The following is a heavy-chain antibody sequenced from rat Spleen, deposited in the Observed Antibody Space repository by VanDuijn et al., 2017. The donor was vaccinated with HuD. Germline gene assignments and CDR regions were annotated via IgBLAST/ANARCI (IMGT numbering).Heavy chain of an antibody. CDR1: GYSITSSYR. CDR3: TATYYGYISYSDY. V-gene: IGHV3-3*01. CDR2: IDSAGTT. J-gene: IGHJ2*01. Sequence: EVQLQESGPGLVKPSQSLSLTCSVPGYSITSSYRWNWIRKFPGNRLEWMGYIDSAGTTNYNTSLKSRISISRDTSKNQFFLQVNSVTTEDTGTYYCTATYYGYISYSDYWGQGVMVTVSS. D-gene: IGHD1-9*01.